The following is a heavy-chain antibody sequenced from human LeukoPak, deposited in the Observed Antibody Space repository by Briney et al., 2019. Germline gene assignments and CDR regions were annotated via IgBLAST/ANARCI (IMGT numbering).Heavy chain of an antibody. D-gene: IGHD6-6*01. V-gene: IGHV4-59*11. CDR1: GGSISSHY. CDR3: ASQEYSSSFPHYYYYYMDV. J-gene: IGHJ6*03. CDR2: IYYSGST. Sequence: SETLSLTCTVSGGSISSHYWSWIRQPPGKGLEWIGYIYYSGSTNYNPSLKSRVTISVDTSKSQFSLKLSSVTAADTAVYYCASQEYSSSFPHYYYYYMDVWGKGTTVTVSS.